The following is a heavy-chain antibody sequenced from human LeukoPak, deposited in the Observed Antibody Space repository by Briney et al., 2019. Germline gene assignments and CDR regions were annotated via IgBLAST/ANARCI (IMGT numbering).Heavy chain of an antibody. CDR2: ISGSGGST. J-gene: IGHJ4*02. CDR3: AKGGYCSSTSCAQLDY. D-gene: IGHD2-2*01. Sequence: GGSLRLSCAASGFTFSSYAMSWVRQAPGKGLGWVSAISGSGGSTYYADSVKGRFTISRDNSKNTLYPQMNSLRAEDTAVYYCAKGGYCSSTSCAQLDYWGQGTLVTVSS. CDR1: GFTFSSYA. V-gene: IGHV3-23*01.